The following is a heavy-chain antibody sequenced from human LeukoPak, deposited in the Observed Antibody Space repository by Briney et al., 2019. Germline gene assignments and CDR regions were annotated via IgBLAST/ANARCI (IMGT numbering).Heavy chain of an antibody. J-gene: IGHJ5*02. D-gene: IGHD2-15*01. V-gene: IGHV4-38-2*02. CDR2: IYHSGST. Sequence: PSGTLSLTCTVSGYSISSGYYWGWIRQPPGKGLEWIGSIYHSGSTYYNPSLKSRVTISVDTSKNQFSLKLSSVTAADTAVYYCAAGSWYGPLAWGQGTLVTVSS. CDR1: GYSISSGYY. CDR3: AAGSWYGPLA.